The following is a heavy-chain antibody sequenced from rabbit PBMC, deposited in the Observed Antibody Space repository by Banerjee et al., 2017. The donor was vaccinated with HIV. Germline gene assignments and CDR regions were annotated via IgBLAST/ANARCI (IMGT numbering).Heavy chain of an antibody. D-gene: IGHD1-1*01. V-gene: IGHV1S45*01. J-gene: IGHJ4*01. Sequence: QEQLEESGGDLVKPEGSLTLTCTASGFSFTSSYWICWVRQAPGKGLEWIACIDAGSSGTRYYASWAKGRFTISKTSSTTVTLQMTSLTAADTATYFCAKTTSTVYWYFTLWGPGTLVTVS. CDR1: GFSFTSSYW. CDR3: AKTTSTVYWYFTL. CDR2: IDAGSSGTR.